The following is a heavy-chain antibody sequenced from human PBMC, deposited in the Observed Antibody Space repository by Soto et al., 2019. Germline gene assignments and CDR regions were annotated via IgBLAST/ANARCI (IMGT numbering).Heavy chain of an antibody. V-gene: IGHV3-30-3*01. Sequence: GGSLRLSCAASGFTVSSYGLHWVRQAPGKGLEWLAFISYDGSDKFYADSVKGRFTISRDSSKNTLYLQMNSLRAEDTAVYYCARVLGGYPNFDFWVQGTLVTVSS. CDR1: GFTVSSYG. CDR3: ARVLGGYPNFDF. D-gene: IGHD3-22*01. J-gene: IGHJ4*02. CDR2: ISYDGSDK.